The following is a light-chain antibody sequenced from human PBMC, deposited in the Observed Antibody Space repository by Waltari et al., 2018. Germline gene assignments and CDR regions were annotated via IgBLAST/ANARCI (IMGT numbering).Light chain of an antibody. CDR1: SGSIASNY. CDR3: QSYDSNNPVV. J-gene: IGLJ2*01. Sequence: NFMLTQPHSVSESPGKTVTISCTRSSGSIASNYVQWYQQRPGSAPTTVIYEDTQRPSGVPARSSGSIDSSTNSASLTISGLKTEDEADYYCQSYDSNNPVVFGGGTKLTVL. CDR2: EDT. V-gene: IGLV6-57*04.